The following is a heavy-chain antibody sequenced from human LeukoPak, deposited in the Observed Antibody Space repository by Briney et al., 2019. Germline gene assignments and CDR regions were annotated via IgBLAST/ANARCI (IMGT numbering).Heavy chain of an antibody. D-gene: IGHD6-13*01. CDR3: ARDKGAIAAD. CDR1: AFTIDDYG. Sequence: GGSLRLSCAASAFTIDDYGMSWVRQAPGKGLEWVSGINWNGGSTGYADSVKGRFTISRDNAKNSLYLQMNSLRAEDTALYHCARDKGAIAADWGQGTLVTVSS. CDR2: INWNGGST. J-gene: IGHJ4*02. V-gene: IGHV3-20*01.